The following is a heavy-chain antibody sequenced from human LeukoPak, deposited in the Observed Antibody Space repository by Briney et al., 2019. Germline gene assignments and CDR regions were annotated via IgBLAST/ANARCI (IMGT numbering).Heavy chain of an antibody. CDR1: GFTFSSYD. V-gene: IGHV3-30*18. CDR3: AKAVAGVDIFDY. J-gene: IGHJ4*02. CDR2: ISYDGSRK. D-gene: IGHD3-9*01. Sequence: GGSLRLFCAASGFTFSSYDMHWVRQAPGKGLEWVAFISYDGSRKYYADSVKDRFTISRDNSKNTLFVQMNGLETDDTAVYYCAKAVAGVDIFDYWGQGTLVTVSS.